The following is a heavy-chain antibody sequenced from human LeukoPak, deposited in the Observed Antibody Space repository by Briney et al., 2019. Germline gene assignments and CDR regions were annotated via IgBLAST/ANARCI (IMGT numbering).Heavy chain of an antibody. CDR3: ARDFYGLGTYYSGY. CDR2: INSNSGGT. Sequence: ASVKVSCKASGYTFTGYYMHWVRQAPGQGLEWMGRINSNSGGTNYAQKFQGRVTMTRDTSISTAYMELSRLRSDDTAVYYCARDFYGLGTYYSGYWGQGTPVTVSS. V-gene: IGHV1-2*06. J-gene: IGHJ4*02. CDR1: GYTFTGYY. D-gene: IGHD3-10*01.